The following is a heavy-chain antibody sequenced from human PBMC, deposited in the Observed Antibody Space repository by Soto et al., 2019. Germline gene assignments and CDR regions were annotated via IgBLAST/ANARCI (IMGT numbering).Heavy chain of an antibody. V-gene: IGHV4-34*01. CDR2: INHSGST. CDR3: ARLRRVSMLDY. J-gene: IGHJ4*02. D-gene: IGHD2-8*01. CDR1: GGSFSGYY. Sequence: PSETLSLTCAVYGGSFSGYYWSWIRQPPGKGLEWIGEINHSGSTNYNPSLKSRVTISVDTSKNQFSLKLSSVTAADTAVYYCARLRRVSMLDYWGQGTLVTVSS.